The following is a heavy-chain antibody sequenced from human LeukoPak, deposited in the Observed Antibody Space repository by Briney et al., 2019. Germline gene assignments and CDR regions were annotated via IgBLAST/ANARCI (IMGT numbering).Heavy chain of an antibody. J-gene: IGHJ4*02. CDR3: AKLGVVPAAPPSG. CDR2: IWYDGSQE. Sequence: GGSLRLSCAASGFTFSTYGMHWVRQTPGKGLEWVALIWYDGSQEYYADSVKGRFTISRDNSKNTVYLQMNSLRAEDTAVYYCAKLGVVPAAPPSGWGQGTLVTVSS. D-gene: IGHD2-2*01. V-gene: IGHV3-30*02. CDR1: GFTFSTYG.